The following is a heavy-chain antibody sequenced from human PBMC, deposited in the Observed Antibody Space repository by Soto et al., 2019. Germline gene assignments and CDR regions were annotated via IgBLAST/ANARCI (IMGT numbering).Heavy chain of an antibody. D-gene: IGHD1-1*01. J-gene: IGHJ4*02. Sequence: GGSLRLSCAASGFTFDDYAMHWVRQAPGKGLEWVSGISWNSGSIGYADSVKGRFTISRDNAKNSLYLQMNSLRAEDTALYYCAKAITTGAFDYWGQGTLVTVSS. CDR2: ISWNSGSI. V-gene: IGHV3-9*01. CDR3: AKAITTGAFDY. CDR1: GFTFDDYA.